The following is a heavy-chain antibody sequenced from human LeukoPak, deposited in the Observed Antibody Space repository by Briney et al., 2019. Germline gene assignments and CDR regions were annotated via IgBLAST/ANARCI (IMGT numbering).Heavy chain of an antibody. V-gene: IGHV3-20*04. CDR2: INWNGGST. Sequence: PGGSLRLSCAASGFSVNNYWMHWVRQAPGKGLEWVSGINWNGGSTGYADSVKGRFTISRDNAKNSLYLQMNSLRAEDTALYYCARDSCSGGSCYVDYWGQGTLVTVSS. J-gene: IGHJ4*02. D-gene: IGHD2-15*01. CDR3: ARDSCSGGSCYVDY. CDR1: GFSVNNYW.